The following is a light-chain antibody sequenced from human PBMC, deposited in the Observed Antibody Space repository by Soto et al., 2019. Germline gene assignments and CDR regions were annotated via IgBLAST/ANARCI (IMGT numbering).Light chain of an antibody. J-gene: IGKJ5*01. CDR3: QQRSNWPPVIT. CDR2: DAS. V-gene: IGKV3-11*01. CDR1: QSFSSY. Sequence: PGERATLSCRASQSFSSYLAWYQQKPGQAPRLLIYDASKRATVIPARFSGSGSGTDFTLTISSLEPEDFAVYYCQQRSNWPPVITFGQGTRLEIK.